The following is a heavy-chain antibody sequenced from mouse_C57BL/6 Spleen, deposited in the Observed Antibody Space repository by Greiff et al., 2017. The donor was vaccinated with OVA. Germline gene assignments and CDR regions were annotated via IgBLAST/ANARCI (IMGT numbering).Heavy chain of an antibody. J-gene: IGHJ3*01. CDR1: GFNIQDYY. D-gene: IGHD3-2*02. Sequence: VQLQQSGAELVRPGASVKLSCTASGFNIQDYYMHWVKQRPEQGLAWIGRIDPEDGDTEYAPKFQGKATMTADTSSDTAYLQRSSLTSEDTAVYYCTTGTAQAAWFAYWGQGTLVTVSA. CDR3: TTGTAQAAWFAY. V-gene: IGHV14-1*01. CDR2: IDPEDGDT.